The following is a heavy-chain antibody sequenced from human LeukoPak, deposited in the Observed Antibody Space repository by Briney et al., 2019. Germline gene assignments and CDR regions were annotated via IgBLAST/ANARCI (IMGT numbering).Heavy chain of an antibody. Sequence: GGSLRLSCAASGFTFNTYGMHWVRQAPGKGLDWVAFIRYDEINKYYADSVKGRFTISRDNSKNTLYLQMNSLRAEDTAVYYCAKDRGPPRRYISGWYDGSFDYWGQGTLVTVSS. J-gene: IGHJ4*02. D-gene: IGHD6-19*01. CDR3: AKDRGPPRRYISGWYDGSFDY. CDR2: IRYDEINK. CDR1: GFTFNTYG. V-gene: IGHV3-30*02.